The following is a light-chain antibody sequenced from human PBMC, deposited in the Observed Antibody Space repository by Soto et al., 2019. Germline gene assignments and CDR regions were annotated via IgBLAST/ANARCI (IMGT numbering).Light chain of an antibody. V-gene: IGLV1-40*01. CDR1: SSNIGAGYD. CDR3: QSYDSSLSVV. Sequence: QSVLTQPPSVSGAPGQRVTISCTGSSSNIGAGYDVHWYQQLPGTAPKLLIYVNSNRPSGVPDRFSGPKSGTPAPLAITGLQAEDGADYYCQSYDSSLSVVFGGGTKVTVL. CDR2: VNS. J-gene: IGLJ2*01.